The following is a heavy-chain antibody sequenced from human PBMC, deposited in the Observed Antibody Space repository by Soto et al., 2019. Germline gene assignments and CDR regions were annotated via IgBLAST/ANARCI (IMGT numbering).Heavy chain of an antibody. V-gene: IGHV3-33*01. J-gene: IGHJ4*02. CDR2: IWHDGSYK. CDR3: ARGNWNNGYFDG. Sequence: QVQVVESGGGVVQPGRSLRLSCVASGFTISKYGMHWVRQAPGKGLEWVAVIWHDGSYKYNADSVKGRFTVSRDNSRNTLYLQMNSLKAEDTAVYYCARGNWNNGYFDGWGQGTLVTVSS. D-gene: IGHD1-1*01. CDR1: GFTISKYG.